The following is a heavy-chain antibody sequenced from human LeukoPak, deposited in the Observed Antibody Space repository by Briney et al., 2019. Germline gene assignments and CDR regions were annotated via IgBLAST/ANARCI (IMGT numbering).Heavy chain of an antibody. Sequence: SETLSLTCTVSGGFITSYYWSWIRQPPGKGLEWNGYIYYSGSTNYNPSLKSRVTISVDPSKNQFSLKLSSVTAADTAVYYWARGGVNYKIAGPWGQGALVTVSS. CDR3: ARGGVNYKIAGP. J-gene: IGHJ5*02. CDR1: GGFITSYY. V-gene: IGHV4-59*01. D-gene: IGHD3-10*01. CDR2: IYYSGST.